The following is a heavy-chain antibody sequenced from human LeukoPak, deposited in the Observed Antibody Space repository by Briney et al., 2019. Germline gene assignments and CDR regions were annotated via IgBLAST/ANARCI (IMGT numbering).Heavy chain of an antibody. V-gene: IGHV3-23*01. D-gene: IGHD3-16*01. CDR2: ISSSGGST. CDR1: GFTFSSYS. Sequence: GGSLRLSCVASGFTFSSYSMNWVRQAPGKGLEWVSGISSSGGSTYYPDSVKGRFTISRDNSKNTLFLLMNSLRAEDTAVYYCAKDVMITFGPVMAPPFDYWGQGTLVTVSS. J-gene: IGHJ4*02. CDR3: AKDVMITFGPVMAPPFDY.